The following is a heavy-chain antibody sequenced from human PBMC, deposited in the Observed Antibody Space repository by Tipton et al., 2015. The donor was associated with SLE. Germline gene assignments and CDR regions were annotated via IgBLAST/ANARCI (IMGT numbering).Heavy chain of an antibody. CDR3: ARHEGSGWYYFDY. J-gene: IGHJ4*02. Sequence: LRLSCTVSGGSISSSSYYWGWIRQPPGKGLEWIGSIYYSGSTYYNPSLKSRVTISVDTSKNQFSLKLSSGTAADTAVYYCARHEGSGWYYFDYWGQGTLVTVSS. V-gene: IGHV4-39*01. CDR2: IYYSGST. CDR1: GGSISSSSYY. D-gene: IGHD6-19*01.